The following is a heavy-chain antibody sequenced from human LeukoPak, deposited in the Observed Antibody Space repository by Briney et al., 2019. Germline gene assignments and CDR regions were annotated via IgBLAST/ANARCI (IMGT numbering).Heavy chain of an antibody. V-gene: IGHV1-8*02. D-gene: IGHD4-17*01. J-gene: IGHJ4*02. Sequence: ASVKVSCKASGGTFSSYAISWVRQAPGQGLEWMGWMHPNSGNTGYAQKFQGRITMTRNTSINTAYMELSSLRSEDTAVYYCARGTVTALFDYWGPGTLVAVSS. CDR1: GGTFSSYA. CDR2: MHPNSGNT. CDR3: ARGTVTALFDY.